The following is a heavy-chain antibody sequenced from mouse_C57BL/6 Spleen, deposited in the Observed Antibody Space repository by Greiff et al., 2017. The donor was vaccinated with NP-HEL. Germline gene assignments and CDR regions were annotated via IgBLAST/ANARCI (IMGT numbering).Heavy chain of an antibody. CDR2: IDPGSGNT. Sequence: QVQLQQSGPELVKPGASVKISCKASGYSFTSYYIHWVKQRPGQGLEWIGWIDPGSGNTKYNEKFKGKATLTADTSSSTAYMQLSSLTSEDSAVYYCAREGDGRFAYWGQGTLVTVSA. D-gene: IGHD3-1*01. V-gene: IGHV1-66*01. J-gene: IGHJ3*01. CDR1: GYSFTSYY. CDR3: AREGDGRFAY.